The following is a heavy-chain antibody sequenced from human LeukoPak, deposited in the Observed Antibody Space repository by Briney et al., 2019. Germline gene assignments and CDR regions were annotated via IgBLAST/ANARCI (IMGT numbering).Heavy chain of an antibody. V-gene: IGHV5-51*01. J-gene: IGHJ4*02. CDR2: IYPGDSDT. D-gene: IGHD3-22*01. CDR3: ARRGYYDSSGYRYFDY. CDR1: GYSFTSYW. Sequence: GESLNLSCKGSGYSFTSYWIGWVRQIPGKGLEWIGIIYPGDSDTRYSPSFQGQVTISADKSISTAYLQWSSLKASDTAMYYCARRGYYDSSGYRYFDYWGQGTLVTVSS.